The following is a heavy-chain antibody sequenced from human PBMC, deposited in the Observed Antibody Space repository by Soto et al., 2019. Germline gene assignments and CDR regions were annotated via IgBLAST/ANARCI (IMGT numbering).Heavy chain of an antibody. V-gene: IGHV1-69*02. J-gene: IGHJ2*01. D-gene: IGHD1-26*01. CDR3: ARFLVNSGSYYSRHLYFDL. CDR2: IIPILGIA. CDR1: GGTFSSYT. Sequence: SVKVSCKASGGTFSSYTISWVRQAPGQGLEWMGRIIPILGIANYAQKFQGRVTVTADKSTSTAYMELSSLRSEDTAVYYCARFLVNSGSYYSRHLYFDLWGRGTLVTVSS.